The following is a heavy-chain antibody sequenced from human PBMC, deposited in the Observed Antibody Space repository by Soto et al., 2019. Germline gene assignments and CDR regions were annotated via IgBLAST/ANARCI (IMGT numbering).Heavy chain of an antibody. D-gene: IGHD6-13*01. V-gene: IGHV1-8*01. CDR2: MNANSGSA. J-gene: IGHJ4*02. Sequence: ASVKVSCKASGYTLTNYDINWVRQANGQGLEWMGWMNANSGSAGYAQNFQGRVTLTRDTSTSTAYMELSGLRSEDTAMYYCARGGTAAGFDYWGQGTLVTVSS. CDR3: ARGGTAAGFDY. CDR1: GYTLTNYD.